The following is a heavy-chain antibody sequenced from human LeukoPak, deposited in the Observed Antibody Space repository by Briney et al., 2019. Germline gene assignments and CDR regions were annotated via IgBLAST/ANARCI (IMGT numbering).Heavy chain of an antibody. CDR1: GFTFSSYA. Sequence: GGSLRLSCAASGFTFSSYAMHWVRQAPGKGLEWVAVISYDGSNKYYADSVKGRFTISRDNSKNTLYLQMNSLRAEDTAVYYCTHVMSGSIWGQGTMVTVSS. CDR3: THVMSGSI. J-gene: IGHJ3*02. CDR2: ISYDGSNK. V-gene: IGHV3-30-3*01. D-gene: IGHD1-26*01.